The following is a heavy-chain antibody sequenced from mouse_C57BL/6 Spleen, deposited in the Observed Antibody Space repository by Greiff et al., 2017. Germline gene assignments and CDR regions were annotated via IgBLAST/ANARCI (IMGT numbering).Heavy chain of an antibody. CDR2: ISNGGGST. Sequence: DVMLVESGGGLVQPGGSLKLSCAASGFTFSDYYMYWVRQTPEKRLEWVAYISNGGGSTYYPDTVKGRFTISRDNAKNTLYLQMSRLKSEDTAMYYCARQGTGYYFDYWGQGTTLTVSS. J-gene: IGHJ2*01. CDR3: ARQGTGYYFDY. D-gene: IGHD4-1*01. V-gene: IGHV5-12*01. CDR1: GFTFSDYY.